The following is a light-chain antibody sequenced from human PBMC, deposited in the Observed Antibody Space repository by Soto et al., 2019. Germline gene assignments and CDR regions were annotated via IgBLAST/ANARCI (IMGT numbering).Light chain of an antibody. Sequence: HSVLTQPPSVSGAPGQRVTISCTGSSSNIGAGYDVHWYQQLPGTAPKLLIYGNSNRPSGVPDRFSGSKSGTSASLAITGLQAEDEADYYCQSYDSRLSGSGVFGTGTKLTVL. CDR1: SSNIGAGYD. V-gene: IGLV1-40*01. CDR3: QSYDSRLSGSGV. J-gene: IGLJ1*01. CDR2: GNS.